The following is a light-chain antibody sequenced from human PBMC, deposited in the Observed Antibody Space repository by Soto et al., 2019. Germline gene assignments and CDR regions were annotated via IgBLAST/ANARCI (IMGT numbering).Light chain of an antibody. Sequence: EIVLTQYPGTLSLSPGERSTLSRRASQSVSSGYLAWYQQKPGQAPRLLIHGATTRATGIPARFSGSGSGTEFTLTISSLQSEDFAVYYCQQYNNWPRTFGQGTKVDIK. CDR3: QQYNNWPRT. CDR2: GAT. CDR1: QSVSSGY. J-gene: IGKJ1*01. V-gene: IGKV3-15*01.